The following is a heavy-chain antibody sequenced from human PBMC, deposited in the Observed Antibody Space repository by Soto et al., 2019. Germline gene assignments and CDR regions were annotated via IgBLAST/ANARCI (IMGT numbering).Heavy chain of an antibody. Sequence: PGGSLRLSCAASGFTFSSYAMHWVRQAPGKGLEWVAVISYDGSNKYYADSVKGRFTISRDNSKNTLYLQMNSLRAEDTAVYYCARDQWGGNAIFGNVMDVWGQGTTVPVSS. CDR1: GFTFSSYA. CDR2: ISYDGSNK. CDR3: ARDQWGGNAIFGNVMDV. V-gene: IGHV3-30-3*01. J-gene: IGHJ6*02. D-gene: IGHD3-3*01.